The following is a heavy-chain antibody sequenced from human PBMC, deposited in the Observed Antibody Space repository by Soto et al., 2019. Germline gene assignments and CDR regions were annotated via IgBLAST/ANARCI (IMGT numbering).Heavy chain of an antibody. V-gene: IGHV1-3*01. Sequence: EASVKVSCKASGYTFTSYAMHWVRQAPGQRLEWMGWINAGSGNTKYSQKFQGRVTITRDTSASTAYMELSSLRSEDTAVYYCARDDILTGYGWTYGMDVWGQGTTVTVSS. J-gene: IGHJ6*02. CDR1: GYTFTSYA. CDR3: ARDDILTGYGWTYGMDV. CDR2: INAGSGNT. D-gene: IGHD3-9*01.